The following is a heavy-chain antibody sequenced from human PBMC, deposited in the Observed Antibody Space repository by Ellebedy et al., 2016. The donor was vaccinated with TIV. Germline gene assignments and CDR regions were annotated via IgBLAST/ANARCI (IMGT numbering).Heavy chain of an antibody. Sequence: AASVKVSCKASGYTFTSYYMHWVRQAPGQGLEWMGIINPSGGSTSYAQKFQGRVTMTRDTSTSTVYMELSSLRAEDTAVYYGAGDLLADKAMVTGHYWGQGTRVTVS. CDR2: INPSGGST. D-gene: IGHD5-18*01. V-gene: IGHV1-46*01. CDR1: GYTFTSYY. J-gene: IGHJ4*02. CDR3: AGDLLADKAMVTGHY.